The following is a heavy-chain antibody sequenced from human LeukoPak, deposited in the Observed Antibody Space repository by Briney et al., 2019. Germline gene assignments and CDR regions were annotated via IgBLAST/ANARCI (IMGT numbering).Heavy chain of an antibody. J-gene: IGHJ4*02. CDR3: AVAAAGVH. D-gene: IGHD6-13*01. V-gene: IGHV1-69*06. CDR2: IIPIFGTA. CDR1: GYIFIGYY. Sequence: ASVRVSCKTSGYIFIGYYMHWVRQAPGQGLEWMGGIIPIFGTANYAQKFQGRVTVTADKSTSTAYMELSSLRSEDTAVYYCAVAAAGVHWGQGTLVTVSS.